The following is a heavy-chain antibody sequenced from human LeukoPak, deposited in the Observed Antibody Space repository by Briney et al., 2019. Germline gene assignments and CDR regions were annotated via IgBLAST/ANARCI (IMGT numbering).Heavy chain of an antibody. CDR3: ARIYRRDWPIDF. D-gene: IGHD3-16*02. Sequence: SSETLSLTCTVSGDSISRSTYYWAWIRQPPGKGLEWIGSVYYGRSPYFNPSLKSRVTISVDTSKNQFSLNLSSVTAADTAVYYCARIYRRDWPIDFWGQGTLVTVSS. CDR1: GDSISRSTYY. V-gene: IGHV4-39*01. J-gene: IGHJ4*02. CDR2: VYYGRSP.